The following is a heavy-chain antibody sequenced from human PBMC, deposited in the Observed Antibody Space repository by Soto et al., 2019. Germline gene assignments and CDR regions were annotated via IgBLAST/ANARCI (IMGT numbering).Heavy chain of an antibody. Sequence: GGSLRLSCAASGFTFSSYWMSWVRQAPGKGLEWVANIKQDGSEKYYVDSVKGRFTISRDNAKNSLYLQMNSLRAEDTAVYYCARSGVATIVGGDYWGQGTLVTVSS. CDR1: GFTFSSYW. V-gene: IGHV3-7*05. CDR3: ARSGVATIVGGDY. CDR2: IKQDGSEK. J-gene: IGHJ4*02. D-gene: IGHD5-12*01.